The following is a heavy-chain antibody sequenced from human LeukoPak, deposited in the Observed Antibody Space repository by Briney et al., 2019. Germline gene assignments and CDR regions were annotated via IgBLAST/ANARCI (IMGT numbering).Heavy chain of an antibody. J-gene: IGHJ4*02. D-gene: IGHD3-16*02. CDR1: GFTFSGSA. Sequence: PGGSLRLSCAASGFTFSGSAMHWVRQASGKGLEWVCRIRSKANSYATAYAASVKGRFTISRDDSKNTAYLQMNSLKTEDTAVYYCTQFGGVIVDDYWGQGTLVTVSS. CDR2: IRSKANSYAT. V-gene: IGHV3-73*01. CDR3: TQFGGVIVDDY.